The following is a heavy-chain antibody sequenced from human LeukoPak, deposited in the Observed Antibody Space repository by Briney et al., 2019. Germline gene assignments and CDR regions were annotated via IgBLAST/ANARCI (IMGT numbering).Heavy chain of an antibody. CDR3: VKAVGAAAGTFWFDP. Sequence: SGGSLRLSCSASGFTFSSCAMHWVRQAPGKGLEYVSAISSNGGSTYYADSVKGRFTISRDNSKNTLYLQMSSLRAEDTAVYYCVKAVGAAAGTFWFDPWGQGTLVTVSS. CDR1: GFTFSSCA. J-gene: IGHJ5*02. V-gene: IGHV3-64D*06. D-gene: IGHD6-13*01. CDR2: ISSNGGST.